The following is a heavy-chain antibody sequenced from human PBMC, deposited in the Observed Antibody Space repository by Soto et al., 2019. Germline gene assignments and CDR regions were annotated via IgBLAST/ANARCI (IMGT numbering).Heavy chain of an antibody. CDR1: GYTFTSYG. CDR3: ARISVGSVQAYFGIEV. D-gene: IGHD2-15*01. J-gene: IGHJ6*02. Sequence: ASVKVSCKASGYTFTSYGISWVRQAPGQGLEGMGWISAYNGNTNYAQKRQGRITMPTDTSTGTAYTELTSLRSDDTAVYFCARISVGSVQAYFGIEVWGQGTTVTVSS. CDR2: ISAYNGNT. V-gene: IGHV1-18*04.